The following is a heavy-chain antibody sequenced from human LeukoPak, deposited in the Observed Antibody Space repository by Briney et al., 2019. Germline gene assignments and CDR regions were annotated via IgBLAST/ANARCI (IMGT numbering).Heavy chain of an antibody. V-gene: IGHV1-46*01. D-gene: IGHD5-18*01. CDR1: GYTFTSYY. J-gene: IGHJ4*02. CDR2: INPSGGST. CDR3: ARDAKGYSYGKAPWYYFDY. Sequence: ASVKVSCKASGYTFTSYYMHWVRQAPGQGLEWMGIINPSGGSTSYAQKLQGRVTMTRDTSTSTVYMELSSLRSEDTAVYYCARDAKGYSYGKAPWYYFDYWGQGTLVTVSS.